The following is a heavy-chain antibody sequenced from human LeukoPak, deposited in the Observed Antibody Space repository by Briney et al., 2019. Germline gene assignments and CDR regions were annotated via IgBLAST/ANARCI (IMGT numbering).Heavy chain of an antibody. D-gene: IGHD3-3*01. CDR1: GLTVRNNF. J-gene: IGHJ6*03. V-gene: IGHV3-30*02. Sequence: GGSLRLSCAASGLTVRNNFMSWVRQAPGKGLEWVAFIRFDGTSEFYADSVKARFTISRDNSQNTVSLQLNNLRIEDTALYYCAKTSLSDPSGHYYYMDVWGKGTTVTVSS. CDR2: IRFDGTSE. CDR3: AKTSLSDPSGHYYYMDV.